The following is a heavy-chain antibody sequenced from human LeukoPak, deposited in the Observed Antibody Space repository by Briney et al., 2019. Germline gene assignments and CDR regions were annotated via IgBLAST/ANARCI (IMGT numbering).Heavy chain of an antibody. Sequence: GGSLRLSCAASGFTFSSYSMNWVRQAPGKGLEWVSSISSSSSYIYYADSVKGRFTISRDNSKNTLYLQMNSLRAEDTAVYYCASPLVTVTRREYAFDIWGQGTMVTVSS. CDR1: GFTFSSYS. CDR2: ISSSSSYI. V-gene: IGHV3-21*01. D-gene: IGHD4-17*01. J-gene: IGHJ3*02. CDR3: ASPLVTVTRREYAFDI.